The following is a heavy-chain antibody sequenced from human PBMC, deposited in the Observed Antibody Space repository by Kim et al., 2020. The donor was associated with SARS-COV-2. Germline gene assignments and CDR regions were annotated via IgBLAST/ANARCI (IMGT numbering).Heavy chain of an antibody. V-gene: IGHV3-7*01. D-gene: IGHD1-20*01. J-gene: IGHJ6*02. CDR3: ARVEVSTDKYYYYYCMDV. CDR2: IKQDGSEK. Sequence: GGSLRLSCAASGFTFSSYWMSWVRQAPGKGLEWVANIKQDGSEKYYVDSVKGRFTISRDNANNSLYLQMNSLRAEDTAVYYGARVEVSTDKYYYYYCMDVWGQGTTVTVSS. CDR1: GFTFSSYW.